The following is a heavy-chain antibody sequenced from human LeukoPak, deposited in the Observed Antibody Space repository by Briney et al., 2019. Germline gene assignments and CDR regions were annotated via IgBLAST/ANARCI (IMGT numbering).Heavy chain of an antibody. J-gene: IGHJ3*02. D-gene: IGHD3-10*01. Sequence: GGSLRLSCEASGFTFSNYGMNWVRQAPGKGLEWVSFTDTSGKYIYYGDSVKGRFTISRDNARNLLFLQMNGLRAEDTAVYYCARGRSITLLRGVAMSDGFDIWGQGAMVAVTS. CDR1: GFTFSNYG. V-gene: IGHV3-21*06. CDR3: ARGRSITLLRGVAMSDGFDI. CDR2: TDTSGKYI.